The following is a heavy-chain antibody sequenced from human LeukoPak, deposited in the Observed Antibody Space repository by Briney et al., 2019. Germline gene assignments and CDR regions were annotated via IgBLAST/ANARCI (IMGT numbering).Heavy chain of an antibody. CDR2: IIPIFGAA. CDR1: GYTFTSYD. D-gene: IGHD3-3*01. Sequence: GASVKVSCKASGYTFTSYDINWVRQATGQGLEWMGGIIPIFGAANYAQKFQGRVTITADESTSTAYMELSSLRSEDTAVYYCARSYADYDFWSGPLNGHYYYYMDVWGKGTTVTVSS. V-gene: IGHV1-69*13. CDR3: ARSYADYDFWSGPLNGHYYYYMDV. J-gene: IGHJ6*03.